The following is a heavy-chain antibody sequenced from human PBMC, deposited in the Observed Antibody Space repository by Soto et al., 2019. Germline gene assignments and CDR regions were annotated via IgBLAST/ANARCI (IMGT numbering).Heavy chain of an antibody. CDR2: IYYSGST. V-gene: IGHV4-31*03. Sequence: QVQLQVSGPGLVKPSQTLSLTCTVSGGSISSGGSYWSWIRQHPGKGLEWIGYIYYSGSTYYNPSLKIRVTISVDTSKNQFSLKLSSVTAADTAVYYCARIFYSSGYYYIYYFDYWGQGTLVTVSS. CDR3: ARIFYSSGYYYIYYFDY. CDR1: GGSISSGGSY. J-gene: IGHJ4*02. D-gene: IGHD3-22*01.